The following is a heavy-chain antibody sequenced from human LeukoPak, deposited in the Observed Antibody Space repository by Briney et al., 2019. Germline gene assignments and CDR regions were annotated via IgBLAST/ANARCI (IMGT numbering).Heavy chain of an antibody. CDR3: ARTLYIAAAPGGFDY. CDR2: INPNSGGT. D-gene: IGHD6-13*01. V-gene: IGHV1-2*02. CDR1: GYTFTSYA. Sequence: ASVKVSCKASGYTFTSYAMHWVRQAPGQGLEWMGWINPNSGGTNYAQKFQGRVTMTRDTSTGTVYMELSRLRSDDTAVYYCARTLYIAAAPGGFDYWGQGTLVTVSS. J-gene: IGHJ4*02.